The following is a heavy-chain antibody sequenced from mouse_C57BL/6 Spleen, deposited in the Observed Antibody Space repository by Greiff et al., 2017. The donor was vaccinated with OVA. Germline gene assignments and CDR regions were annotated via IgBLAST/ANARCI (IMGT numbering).Heavy chain of an antibody. CDR3: TTGYSNYVYAMDY. V-gene: IGHV14-1*01. CDR1: GFNIKDYY. D-gene: IGHD2-5*01. CDR2: IDPEDGDP. Sequence: VQLQQSGAELVRPGASVKLSCTASGFNIKDYYMHWVKQRPEQGLEWIGRIDPEDGDPEYAPQFQGKATMTADTSSNTAYLQLSSLTSEDTAVYYCTTGYSNYVYAMDYWGQGTSVTVSS. J-gene: IGHJ4*01.